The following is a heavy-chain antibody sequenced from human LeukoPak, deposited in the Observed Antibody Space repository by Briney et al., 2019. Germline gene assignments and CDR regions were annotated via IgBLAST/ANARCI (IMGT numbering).Heavy chain of an antibody. Sequence: GGSLRLSCAASGFTFSSYAMNWVRQAPGKGLKWVSGFRGSGVATFYADSVKGRFPISRDNSKNTLYLQMNSLRAEDTAVYYCARNFNHFDYWGQGTLVTVSS. CDR3: ARNFNHFDY. CDR1: GFTFSSYA. V-gene: IGHV3-23*01. CDR2: FRGSGVAT. D-gene: IGHD1-14*01. J-gene: IGHJ4*02.